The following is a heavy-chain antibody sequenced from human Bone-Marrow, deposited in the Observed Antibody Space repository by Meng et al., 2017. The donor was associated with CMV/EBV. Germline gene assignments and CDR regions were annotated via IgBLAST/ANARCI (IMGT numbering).Heavy chain of an antibody. J-gene: IGHJ6*02. CDR3: AGSVPAASYYYGMDV. D-gene: IGHD2-2*01. Sequence: ASVKVSCKASGYTFTGYYMHWVRQAPGQGLEWMGWINPNSGGTNYAQKFQGRVTVTRDTSISTAYMELSRLRSDDTAVYYCAGSVPAASYYYGMDVWGQGPTVTVSS. CDR2: INPNSGGT. CDR1: GYTFTGYY. V-gene: IGHV1-2*02.